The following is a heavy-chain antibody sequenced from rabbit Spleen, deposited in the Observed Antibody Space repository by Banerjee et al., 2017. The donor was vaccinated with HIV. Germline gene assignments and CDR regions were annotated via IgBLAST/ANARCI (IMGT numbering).Heavy chain of an antibody. Sequence: QQQLEESGGGLVKPGGTLTLTCKASGFSFSSNYYICWVRQAPGKGLEWIACIYAGSSGNTYYATWAQGRFTISKTSSTTVTLQMTSLTDADTATYFCARDADADKSYFNFWGQGTLVTVS. J-gene: IGHJ6*01. CDR2: IYAGSSGNT. D-gene: IGHD6-1*01. CDR3: ARDADADKSYFNF. CDR1: GFSFSSNYY. V-gene: IGHV1S45*01.